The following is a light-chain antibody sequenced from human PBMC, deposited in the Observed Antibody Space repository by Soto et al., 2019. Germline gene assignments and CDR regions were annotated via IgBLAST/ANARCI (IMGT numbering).Light chain of an antibody. CDR2: GAN. CDR3: QQSYSTLIT. CDR1: QSISSF. J-gene: IGKJ4*01. Sequence: DIEMTQSPSSLSASVGDRVTITCRASQSISSFLNWYQQKRGKAPKLLIQGANALQSGVQLRFSGSGSGTDFSLTIRSLQPEDFATYYCQQSYSTLITFGGGTKVDIK. V-gene: IGKV1-39*01.